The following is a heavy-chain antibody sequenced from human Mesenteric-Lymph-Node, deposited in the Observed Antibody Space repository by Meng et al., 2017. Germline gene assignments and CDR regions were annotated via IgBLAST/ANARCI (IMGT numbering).Heavy chain of an antibody. CDR1: GYTFTSYG. CDR2: ISAYNGNT. Sequence: QVRLVQSGGGVEKPVASWEVSCKASGYTFTSYGISWVRQAPGKGLGWMGWISAYNGNTNYAQKLQGRVTMTTDTSTSTAYMELGSLRSDDTAVYYCARVEVGITSGDYWGQGTLVTVSS. V-gene: IGHV1-18*01. J-gene: IGHJ4*02. D-gene: IGHD1-26*01. CDR3: ARVEVGITSGDY.